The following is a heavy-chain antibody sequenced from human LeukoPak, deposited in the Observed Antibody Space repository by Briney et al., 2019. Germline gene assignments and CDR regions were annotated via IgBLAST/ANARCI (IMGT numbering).Heavy chain of an antibody. J-gene: IGHJ3*02. V-gene: IGHV3-20*04. CDR3: ARDLFGYIAFDI. CDR2: INWSGGST. D-gene: IGHD6-13*01. CDR1: GFTFDDYG. Sequence: GGSLRLSCAASGFTFDDYGMSWVRQAPGKGLEWVSGINWSGGSTGYADSVKGRFTISRDNAKNSLYLQMNSLRAEDTALYYCARDLFGYIAFDIWGQGTMVTVSS.